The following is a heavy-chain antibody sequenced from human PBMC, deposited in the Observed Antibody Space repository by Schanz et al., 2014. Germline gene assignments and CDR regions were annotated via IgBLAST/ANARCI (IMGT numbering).Heavy chain of an antibody. Sequence: VKMVESGGGLVKPGGSLRLSCAASGFPFSDYFMAWIRQPPGRGLEWVSYIGNGGVTIYYADSVKGRFTISRDNSKSTLYLQMSSLRAEDTAVYYCAKGRFGELSSFDIWGQGTMVTVSS. V-gene: IGHV3-11*01. CDR3: AKGRFGELSSFDI. J-gene: IGHJ3*02. CDR2: IGNGGVTI. CDR1: GFPFSDYF. D-gene: IGHD3-10*01.